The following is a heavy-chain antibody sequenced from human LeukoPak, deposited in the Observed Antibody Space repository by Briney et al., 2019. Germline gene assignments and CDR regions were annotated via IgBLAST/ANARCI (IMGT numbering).Heavy chain of an antibody. J-gene: IGHJ5*02. Sequence: GASVKVSCKASGYTFTGYYMHWVRQAPGQGLEWMGWINPNSGGTNYAQKFQGRVTMTRDTSISTAYMELSRLRSDDTAVYYCARDLSSSGWYRNWFDPWGQGTLVTVSS. CDR3: ARDLSSSGWYRNWFDP. V-gene: IGHV1-2*02. CDR1: GYTFTGYY. CDR2: INPNSGGT. D-gene: IGHD6-19*01.